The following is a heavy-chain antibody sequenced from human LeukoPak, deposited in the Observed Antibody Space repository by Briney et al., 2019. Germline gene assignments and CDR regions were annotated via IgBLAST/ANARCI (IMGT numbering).Heavy chain of an antibody. V-gene: IGHV3-48*04. D-gene: IGHD3-10*02. CDR2: ISSSGSTI. Sequence: GGSLRLSCEASGFTFTNAWMNWVRQAPGKGLEWVSYISSSGSTIYYADSVKGRFTISRDNAKNSLYLQMNSLRAEDTAVYYCAELGITMIGGVWGKGTTVTISS. CDR1: GFTFTNAW. J-gene: IGHJ6*04. CDR3: AELGITMIGGV.